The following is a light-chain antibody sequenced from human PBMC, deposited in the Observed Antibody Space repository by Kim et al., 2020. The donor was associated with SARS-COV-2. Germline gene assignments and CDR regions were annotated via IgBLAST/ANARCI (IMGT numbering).Light chain of an antibody. Sequence: SASVGDIFTSTGRASQSIGSALVWYQQKPGKAPKLLIYKASNLENGVPSRFSGSGSGTEFTLTISSLQPTDCATYYCQQYNSMWTFGQGTKVDIK. CDR1: QSIGSA. J-gene: IGKJ1*01. V-gene: IGKV1-5*03. CDR2: KAS. CDR3: QQYNSMWT.